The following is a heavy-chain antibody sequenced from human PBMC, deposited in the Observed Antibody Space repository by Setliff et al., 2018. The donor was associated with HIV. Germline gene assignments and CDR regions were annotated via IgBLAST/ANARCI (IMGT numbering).Heavy chain of an antibody. CDR3: AKDYWSYSSSWYYFDY. V-gene: IGHV3-21*01. Sequence: GGSLRLSCTASGFTFSSYSMNWVRQAPGKGLEWVSSISTSSTYIYYADSVKGRFTISRDDSKNTVYLQMNSLRAEDTAVYYCAKDYWSYSSSWYYFDYWGQGTLVTVSS. CDR2: ISTSSTYI. D-gene: IGHD6-13*01. J-gene: IGHJ4*02. CDR1: GFTFSSYS.